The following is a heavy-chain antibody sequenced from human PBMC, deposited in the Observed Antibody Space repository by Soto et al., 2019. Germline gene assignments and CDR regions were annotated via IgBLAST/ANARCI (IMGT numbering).Heavy chain of an antibody. CDR2: ISSSSSYI. D-gene: IGHD6-13*01. Sequence: EVQLVESGGGLVKPGGSLRLSCAASGFTFSSYSMNWVRQAPGKGLEWVSSISSSSSYIYYADSVKGRFTISRDNAKNSLYLQMNSLRAEDTAVYYCARDIAAAGTGIADYWGQGTLVTVSS. J-gene: IGHJ4*02. V-gene: IGHV3-21*01. CDR3: ARDIAAAGTGIADY. CDR1: GFTFSSYS.